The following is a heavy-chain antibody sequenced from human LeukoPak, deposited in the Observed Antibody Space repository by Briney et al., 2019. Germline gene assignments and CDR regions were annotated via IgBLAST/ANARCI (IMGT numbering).Heavy chain of an antibody. D-gene: IGHD6-19*01. CDR3: AGQEWLALRHYYYYMDV. Sequence: PGGSLRLSCAASGFTFSSYWMSWVRQAPGKGLEWVANIKQDGSEKYYVDSVKGRFTISRDNAKNSLYLQMNSLRAEDTAVYYCAGQEWLALRHYYYYMDVWGKGTTVTVSS. CDR2: IKQDGSEK. CDR1: GFTFSSYW. J-gene: IGHJ6*03. V-gene: IGHV3-7*01.